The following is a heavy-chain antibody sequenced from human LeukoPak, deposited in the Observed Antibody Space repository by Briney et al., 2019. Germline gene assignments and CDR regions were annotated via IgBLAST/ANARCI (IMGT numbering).Heavy chain of an antibody. Sequence: SETLSLTCAVYGGSFSGYYWSWIRQPPGKGLEWIGEINHSGSTNYNPSLKSRVTISVDTSKNQFSLKLSSVTAADTAVYYCARPHFYYWGQGTLVTVSS. CDR1: GGSFSGYY. J-gene: IGHJ4*02. CDR2: INHSGST. CDR3: ARPHFYY. V-gene: IGHV4-34*01.